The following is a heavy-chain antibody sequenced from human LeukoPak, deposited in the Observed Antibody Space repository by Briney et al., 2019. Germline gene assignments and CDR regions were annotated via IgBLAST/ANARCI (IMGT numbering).Heavy chain of an antibody. CDR1: GGSISSYY. CDR2: IYYSGST. Sequence: SETLSLTCTVSGGSISSYYWSWIRQPPGKGPEWIGYIYYSGSTNYNPSLKSRVTISVDTSKNQFSLKLTSVTAADTAIYYCASFDSSGSHAFDIWGQGTLVTVSS. J-gene: IGHJ3*02. D-gene: IGHD3-22*01. V-gene: IGHV4-59*01. CDR3: ASFDSSGSHAFDI.